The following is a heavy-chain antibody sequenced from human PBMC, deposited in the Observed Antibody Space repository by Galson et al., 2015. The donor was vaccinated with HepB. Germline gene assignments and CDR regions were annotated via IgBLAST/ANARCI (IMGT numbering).Heavy chain of an antibody. CDR2: ISAYNGNT. CDR3: ARDGRYGSGSYYNVMSAFDI. V-gene: IGHV1-18*01. J-gene: IGHJ3*02. CDR1: GYTFTSYG. D-gene: IGHD3-10*01. Sequence: SCKASGYTFTSYGISWVRQAPGQGLEWMGWISAYNGNTNYAQKLQGRVTMTTDTSTSTAYMELRSLRSDDTAVYYCARDGRYGSGSYYNVMSAFDIWGQGTMVTVSS.